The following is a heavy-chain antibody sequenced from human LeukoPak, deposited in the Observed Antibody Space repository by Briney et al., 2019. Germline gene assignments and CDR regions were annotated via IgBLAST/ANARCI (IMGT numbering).Heavy chain of an antibody. Sequence: PGESLKISCKGSGYSFTSYWIGWVRQMPGKGLEWMGIIYPGDSDTRDSPFFQAQVTMSADKSISTAYLQWSSLKASDTAMYYRARHLGYSYGPSDYYNMDVWGKGTTVTVSS. CDR1: GYSFTSYW. J-gene: IGHJ6*03. V-gene: IGHV5-51*01. CDR2: IYPGDSDT. CDR3: ARHLGYSYGPSDYYNMDV. D-gene: IGHD5-18*01.